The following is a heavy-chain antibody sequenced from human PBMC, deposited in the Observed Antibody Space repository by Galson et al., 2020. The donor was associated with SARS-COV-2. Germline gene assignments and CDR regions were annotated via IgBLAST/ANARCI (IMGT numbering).Heavy chain of an antibody. CDR1: GFTFSNDW. Sequence: GGSLRLSCAASGFTFSNDWMNWVRQAPGKVLEWVARIRRKTDRRTTDYAAPVKGRFTISRDDSKNTLYLQMNSLKTEDTAVYYCTTDSVNTSFGGVPTRFDYWGQGTLVTVSS. CDR2: IRRKTDRRTT. CDR3: TTDSVNTSFGGVPTRFDY. D-gene: IGHD3-3*01. V-gene: IGHV3-15*07. J-gene: IGHJ4*02.